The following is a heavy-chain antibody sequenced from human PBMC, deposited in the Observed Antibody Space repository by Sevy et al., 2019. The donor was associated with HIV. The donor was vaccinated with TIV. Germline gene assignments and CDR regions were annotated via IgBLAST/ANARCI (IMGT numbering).Heavy chain of an antibody. V-gene: IGHV3-30*04. J-gene: IGHJ4*02. D-gene: IGHD2-21*02. CDR3: ARLVSCGGDCYYLDS. CDR1: GFTFTNYD. CDR2: ISHDERYK. Sequence: GGSLRLSCAASGFTFTNYDMHWVRQAPGRGLDWVAVISHDERYKNYAESVKVRFTISRDNFKNTLFLQIDSLRPEDTAVYFCARLVSCGGDCYYLDSWGQGALVTVSS.